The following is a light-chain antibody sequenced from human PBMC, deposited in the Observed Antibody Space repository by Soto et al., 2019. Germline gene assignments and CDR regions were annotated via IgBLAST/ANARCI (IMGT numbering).Light chain of an antibody. Sequence: QSALTQPASVSGSPGQSITISCTGTSSDIGAYNFVSWYQHHPGEVPELLIYDVTNRPSGVSNRFSASKSGNTASLIISGLQAEDEAEYYCSSHTSSRSLVFGTATKLTVL. V-gene: IGLV2-14*03. CDR1: SSDIGAYNF. CDR2: DVT. J-gene: IGLJ1*01. CDR3: SSHTSSRSLV.